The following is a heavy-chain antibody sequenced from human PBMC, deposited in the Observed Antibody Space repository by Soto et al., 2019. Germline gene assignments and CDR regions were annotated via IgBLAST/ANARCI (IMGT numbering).Heavy chain of an antibody. CDR3: TKRAPSYFDT. J-gene: IGHJ4*02. Sequence: GGSLRLSCAASGVTYINYAMSWVRQAPGKGLEWVSTIGTSGGTYYPDSVRGRFTISRDNSRNTLYLQMNSLRPEDTAVYYCTKRAPSYFDTCGQGTQVTVPS. CDR2: IGTSGGT. CDR1: GVTYINYA. V-gene: IGHV3-23*01.